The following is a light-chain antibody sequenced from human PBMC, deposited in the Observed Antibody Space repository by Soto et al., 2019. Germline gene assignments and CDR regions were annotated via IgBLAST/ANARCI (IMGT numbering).Light chain of an antibody. J-gene: IGKJ1*01. CDR2: GAS. CDR1: QSISVN. CDR3: QHYHNWPPWT. V-gene: IGKV3-15*01. Sequence: EIVMTQSPATLSVSPGERVTLSCRASQSISVNLAWYQQKPGQAPRLLIYGASTRATGIPARFGGSGSGTEFTLTISSLQSEDFAVYYCQHYHNWPPWTFGQGTKVEIK.